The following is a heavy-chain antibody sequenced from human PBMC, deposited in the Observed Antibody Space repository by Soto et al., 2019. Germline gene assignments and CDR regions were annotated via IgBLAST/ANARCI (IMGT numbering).Heavy chain of an antibody. CDR2: IYWDDDK. D-gene: IGHD2-21*02. Sequence: QITLKESGPTLVKPTQTLTLTCTFSAFSLSTGGVGVGWIRQPPGKALEWLALIYWDDDKRYSPSLRSRLTITKDPSKNPVVLTMTTMDPLDTATYYCIQSRCGGDCLQSYASYYYYGMDVWGQGTTVTVSS. CDR3: IQSRCGGDCLQSYASYYYYGMDV. V-gene: IGHV2-5*02. J-gene: IGHJ6*02. CDR1: AFSLSTGGVG.